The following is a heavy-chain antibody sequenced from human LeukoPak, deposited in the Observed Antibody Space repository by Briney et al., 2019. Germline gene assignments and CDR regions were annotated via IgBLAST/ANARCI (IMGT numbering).Heavy chain of an antibody. Sequence: GGSLRLSCAASGFSFSNHGINWVRQAPGKGLEWVALIWYDGSQEYYADSVRGRFTISRDNSMNTVFLQMTRLRPEDTALYHCVRDQCTVTSCHLLALWGQGTLITVSS. CDR1: GFSFSNHG. J-gene: IGHJ4*02. D-gene: IGHD2-2*01. V-gene: IGHV3-33*01. CDR2: IWYDGSQE. CDR3: VRDQCTVTSCHLLAL.